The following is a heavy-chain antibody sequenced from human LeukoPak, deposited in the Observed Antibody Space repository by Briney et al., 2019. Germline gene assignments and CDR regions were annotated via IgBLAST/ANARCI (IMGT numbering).Heavy chain of an antibody. CDR2: INHSGSP. Sequence: SETLSLTCAVYGGSFSGYYWSWIRQPPGKGLEWIGEINHSGSPNYNPSLKSRVTISVDTSKNQFSLKLSSVTAADTAVYYCARYYFDPWGQGTLVTVSS. CDR3: ARYYFDP. D-gene: IGHD3-10*01. J-gene: IGHJ5*02. CDR1: GGSFSGYY. V-gene: IGHV4-34*01.